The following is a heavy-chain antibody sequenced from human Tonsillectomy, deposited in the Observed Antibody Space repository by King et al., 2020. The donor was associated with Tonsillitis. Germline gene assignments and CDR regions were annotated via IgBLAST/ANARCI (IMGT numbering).Heavy chain of an antibody. J-gene: IGHJ3*02. CDR2: IYWNDDN. V-gene: IGHV2-5*01. Sequence: ITLKESGPTLVKPTQTLTLTCTSSGISLTTSGVSVGWIRQPPGKALEWLALIYWNDDNRYSPALKSSLTITKDNSKNQVVLTMTNIDPVDTATYYCALRRGTLVVLPPTGGRAFDIWGQGTMVPVS. D-gene: IGHD2-2*01. CDR3: ALRRGTLVVLPPTGGRAFDI. CDR1: GISLTTSGVS.